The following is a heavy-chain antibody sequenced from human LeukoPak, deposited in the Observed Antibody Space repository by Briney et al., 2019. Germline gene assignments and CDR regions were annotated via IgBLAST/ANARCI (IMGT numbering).Heavy chain of an antibody. CDR1: GFTFSSYE. D-gene: IGHD3-10*01. Sequence: GGSLRLSCAASGFTFSSYEMNWVRQAPGKGLEWVSYISSSVSTIYYAASGKGRFTISRDNAKNSLYLQMNSLRAEDTAVYYWARGTGDPSLDYWGQGTLVTVSS. CDR3: ARGTGDPSLDY. CDR2: ISSSVSTI. J-gene: IGHJ4*02. V-gene: IGHV3-48*03.